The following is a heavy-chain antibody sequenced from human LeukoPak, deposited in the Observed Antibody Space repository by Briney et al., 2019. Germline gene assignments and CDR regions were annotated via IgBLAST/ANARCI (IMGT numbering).Heavy chain of an antibody. CDR1: GYTFTSYG. CDR3: ARDPWEPEARYYYYGMDV. Sequence: GASVKVSCKASGYTFTSYGISWVRQAPGQGLEWMGWISAYNGNTNYAQKLQGRVTMTTDTSTSTAYMELRSLRSDDTAVYYCARDPWEPEARYYYYGMDVWGQGTTVTVSS. V-gene: IGHV1-18*01. J-gene: IGHJ6*02. CDR2: ISAYNGNT. D-gene: IGHD1-26*01.